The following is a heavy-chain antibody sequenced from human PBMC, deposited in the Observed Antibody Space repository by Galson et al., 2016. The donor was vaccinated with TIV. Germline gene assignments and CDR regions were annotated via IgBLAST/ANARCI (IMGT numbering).Heavy chain of an antibody. CDR1: GDSITSTYYY. Sequence: ETLSLTCSVSGDSITSTYYYWGWIRQPPGKGLEWIGSLYYSGSAYYNPSLKSRVTISVDTSKNQFSLSLSSVTAADTAVFYCARQRLTMISRFESWGQGTQVTVSS. V-gene: IGHV4-39*01. D-gene: IGHD3-22*01. CDR3: ARQRLTMISRFES. J-gene: IGHJ4*02. CDR2: LYYSGSA.